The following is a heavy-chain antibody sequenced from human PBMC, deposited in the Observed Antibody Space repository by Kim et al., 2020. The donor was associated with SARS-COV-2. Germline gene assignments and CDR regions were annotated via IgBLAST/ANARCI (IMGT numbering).Heavy chain of an antibody. CDR3: ARMITMIVVVLKGDAFDI. D-gene: IGHD3-22*01. V-gene: IGHV4-39*01. J-gene: IGHJ3*02. Sequence: KSRVTISVDTSKNQFSLKLSSVTAADTAVYYCARMITMIVVVLKGDAFDIWGQGTMVTVSS.